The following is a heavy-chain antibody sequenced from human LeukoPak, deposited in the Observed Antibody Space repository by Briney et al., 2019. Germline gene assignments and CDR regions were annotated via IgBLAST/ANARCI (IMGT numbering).Heavy chain of an antibody. CDR3: ARELSGSYGY. Sequence: SETLSLTCIVSGGSINNHYWTWIRQTPGKGLEWIGDIHYTGTTKYNPSLKSRVTISVDTSKNQFSLKLSSVTAADTAVYYCARELSGSYGYWGQGTLVTVSS. D-gene: IGHD3-10*01. CDR1: GGSINNHY. J-gene: IGHJ4*02. CDR2: IHYTGTT. V-gene: IGHV4-59*11.